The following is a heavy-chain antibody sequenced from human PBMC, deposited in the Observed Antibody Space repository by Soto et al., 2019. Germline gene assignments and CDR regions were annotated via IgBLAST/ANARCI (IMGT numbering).Heavy chain of an antibody. D-gene: IGHD3-10*01. V-gene: IGHV3-48*03. Sequence: PGGSLRLSCAASGFTFSSYEMNWVRQAPGKGLEWVSYISSSGSTIYYADSVKGRFTISRDNAKNSLYLQMNSLRAEDTAVYYCARDGAMVRGVIITFYYGMDVWGQGTTVTVSS. CDR3: ARDGAMVRGVIITFYYGMDV. CDR2: ISSSGSTI. CDR1: GFTFSSYE. J-gene: IGHJ6*02.